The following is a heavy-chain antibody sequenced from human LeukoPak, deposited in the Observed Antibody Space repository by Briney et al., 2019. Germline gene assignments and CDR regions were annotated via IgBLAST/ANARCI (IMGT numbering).Heavy chain of an antibody. J-gene: IGHJ4*02. CDR1: GGSFSGCY. Sequence: SETLSLTCAVYGGSFSGCYWSWIRQPPGKGLQWIGEINHSGSTNYNPSLKSRVTISVDTSKNQFSLKLSSVTAADTAVYYCARGLDIAATSFDYWGQGTLVTVSS. D-gene: IGHD6-13*01. V-gene: IGHV4-34*01. CDR3: ARGLDIAATSFDY. CDR2: INHSGST.